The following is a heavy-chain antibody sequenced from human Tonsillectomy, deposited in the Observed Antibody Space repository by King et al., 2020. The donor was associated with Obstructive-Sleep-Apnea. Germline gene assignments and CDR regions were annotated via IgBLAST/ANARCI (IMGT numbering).Heavy chain of an antibody. V-gene: IGHV5-10-1*03. Sequence: QLVQSGAEVKKPGESLRISCKGSGYSFTSYWISWVRQMPGKGLEWMGRIDPSDSYTNYSPSFQGHVTISADKSISTAYLQWSSLKASDTAMYYCACQGGYRYYWGYWGQGTLVTVSS. D-gene: IGHD5-18*01. CDR3: ACQGGYRYYWGY. J-gene: IGHJ4*02. CDR1: GYSFTSYW. CDR2: IDPSDSYT.